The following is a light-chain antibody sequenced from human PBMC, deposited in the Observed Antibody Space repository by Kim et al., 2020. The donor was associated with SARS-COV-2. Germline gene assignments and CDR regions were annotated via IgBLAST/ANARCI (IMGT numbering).Light chain of an antibody. J-gene: IGLJ2*01. Sequence: APVETARITCGGKNIGSKSVHWYQQKPRQAPVLVIYYDKDRPSGIPERFSGSNSGNTATLTISRVEAGDEADFYCQVWDSSRDPVVFGGGTKLTVL. CDR1: NIGSKS. CDR3: QVWDSSRDPVV. V-gene: IGLV3-21*04. CDR2: YDK.